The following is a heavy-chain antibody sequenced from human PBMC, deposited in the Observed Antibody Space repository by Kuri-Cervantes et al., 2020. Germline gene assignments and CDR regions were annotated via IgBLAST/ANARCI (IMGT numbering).Heavy chain of an antibody. CDR2: IYYSGST. CDR1: GYSINGGFW. Sequence: ESLKISCTVSGYSINGGFWWGWIRQSPGKGLEWIGSIYYSGSTYYNPSLKSRVTISVDTSKNQFSLKLSSVTAADTAVYYCARRNGYHGGGDYWGQGTLVTVSS. V-gene: IGHV4-38-2*02. CDR3: ARRNGYHGGGDY. J-gene: IGHJ4*02. D-gene: IGHD2-21*01.